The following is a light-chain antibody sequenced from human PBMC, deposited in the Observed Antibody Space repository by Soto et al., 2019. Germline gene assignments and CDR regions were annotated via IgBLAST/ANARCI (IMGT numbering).Light chain of an antibody. Sequence: SVLTQCPGTLSFSPGERSTLSCRASQSVSSSYLAWYQQKPGQAPRLLIYGASSRATGIPDRFSGSGSGTDFTLTISRLETEDFAVYYCQHYGSSHTFGQGTRLEIK. CDR3: QHYGSSHT. J-gene: IGKJ5*01. CDR1: QSVSSSY. CDR2: GAS. V-gene: IGKV3-20*01.